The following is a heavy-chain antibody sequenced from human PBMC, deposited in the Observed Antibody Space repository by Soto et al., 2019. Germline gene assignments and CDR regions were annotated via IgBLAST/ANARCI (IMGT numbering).Heavy chain of an antibody. CDR1: GFTFSIYA. J-gene: IGHJ6*02. CDR2: ISGSGGST. CDR3: AKGLYSSSWYDYYYGMDV. V-gene: IGHV3-23*01. D-gene: IGHD6-13*01. Sequence: GGSLSLSCAASGFTFSIYAMSWVRQAPGTGLEWVSAISGSGGSTYYEDSVKGRFTISRDNSKNTLYLQMNSLRAEDTAVYYGAKGLYSSSWYDYYYGMDVWGQGTTVTVSS.